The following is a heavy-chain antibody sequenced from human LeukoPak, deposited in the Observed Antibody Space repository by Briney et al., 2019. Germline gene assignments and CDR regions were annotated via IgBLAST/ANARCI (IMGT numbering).Heavy chain of an antibody. J-gene: IGHJ6*03. V-gene: IGHV1-2*02. Sequence: ASVKVSCKASGYTFTGYYMHWVRQAPGQGLEWMGWINPNSGGTNYAQKFQGRVTMTRDTSISTAYMELSRLRSDDTAVYYCARGASYSCSSTSCAYYYHYMDVWGKGTTVTVSS. CDR3: ARGASYSCSSTSCAYYYHYMDV. CDR2: INPNSGGT. CDR1: GYTFTGYY. D-gene: IGHD2-2*01.